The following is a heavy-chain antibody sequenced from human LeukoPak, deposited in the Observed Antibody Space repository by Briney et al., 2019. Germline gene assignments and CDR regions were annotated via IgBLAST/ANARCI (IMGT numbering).Heavy chain of an antibody. V-gene: IGHV4-4*07. CDR3: ARGRYCTATTCDPGGDAFDI. J-gene: IGHJ3*02. D-gene: IGHD2-8*02. Sequence: SETLSLTCTVSGGSISNYYWSWIRQPAGKGLEWIGRIYPRGSTTYSSSLKSRVTMSADTSKNHFSLNLTSLTAADTAVYYCARGRYCTATTCDPGGDAFDIWGQGTMVTVSS. CDR2: IYPRGST. CDR1: GGSISNYY.